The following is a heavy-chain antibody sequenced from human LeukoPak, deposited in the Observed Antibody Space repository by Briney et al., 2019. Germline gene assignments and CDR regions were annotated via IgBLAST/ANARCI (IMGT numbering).Heavy chain of an antibody. Sequence: PGGSLRLSCGVSGFTFSHFAMSWVCHAPGKGLQCDADFVKGRFTISRDNSKKTLYLQMTGLRAEDTAVYYCAKLKRVGIAPFDDWGQGILVTVSS. V-gene: IGHV3-23*01. J-gene: IGHJ4*02. D-gene: IGHD3-10*01. CDR3: AKLKRVGIAPFDD. CDR1: GFTFSHFA.